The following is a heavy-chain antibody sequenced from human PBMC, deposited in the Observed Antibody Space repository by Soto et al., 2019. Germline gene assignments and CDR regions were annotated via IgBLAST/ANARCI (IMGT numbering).Heavy chain of an antibody. J-gene: IGHJ5*02. D-gene: IGHD6-19*01. V-gene: IGHV3-21*01. CDR2: INSDSSYI. CDR3: ARKPDTSGWTTLYNWFDP. Sequence: PGGSLRLSCAASGFTFSSHSMNWVRQAPGKGLEWVSSINSDSSYIYYADSVKGRFTISRDNAKNSLYLQMDNLRAEDTAMYYCARKPDTSGWTTLYNWFDPWGQGTLVTFSS. CDR1: GFTFSSHS.